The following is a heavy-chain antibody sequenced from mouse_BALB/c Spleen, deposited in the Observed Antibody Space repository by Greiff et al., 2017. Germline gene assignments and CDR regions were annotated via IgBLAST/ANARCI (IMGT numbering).Heavy chain of an antibody. CDR2: ISDGGSYT. Sequence: EVQGVESGGGLVKPGGSLKLSCAASGFTFSDYYMYWVRQTPEKRLEWVATISDGGSYTYYPDSVKGRFTISRDNAKNNLYLQMSSLKSEDTAMYYCARSGTSYLRLDYWGQGTTLTVSS. CDR1: GFTFSDYY. D-gene: IGHD1-2*01. J-gene: IGHJ2*01. V-gene: IGHV5-4*02. CDR3: ARSGTSYLRLDY.